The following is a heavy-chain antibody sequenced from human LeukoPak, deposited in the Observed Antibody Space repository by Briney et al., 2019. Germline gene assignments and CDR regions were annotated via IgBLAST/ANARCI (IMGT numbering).Heavy chain of an antibody. CDR2: IYYSGST. CDR3: TGYYDFWSGHTFDY. V-gene: IGHV4-59*04. J-gene: IGHJ4*02. Sequence: PSETLSLTCTVSGGSISSYYWSWIRQPPGKGLEWIGYIYYSGSTYYNPSLKSRVTISVDTSKNQFSLKLSSVTAADTAVYARTGYYDFWSGHTFDYWGQGTLVTVSS. D-gene: IGHD3-3*01. CDR1: GGSISSYY.